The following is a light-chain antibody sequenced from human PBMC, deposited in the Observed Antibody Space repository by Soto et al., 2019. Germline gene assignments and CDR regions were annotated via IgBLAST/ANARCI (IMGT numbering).Light chain of an antibody. Sequence: QSVLTQPASVSGSPGQSITISCTGTSSDVGGYNYVSWYQQHPGKAPKLMIYDVSNRPSGVPDRFSGSKSGNTASLTISGLQAEDEADYYCCSYAGSYTLYVFGTGTRSPS. CDR2: DVS. J-gene: IGLJ1*01. V-gene: IGLV2-11*01. CDR3: CSYAGSYTLYV. CDR1: SSDVGGYNY.